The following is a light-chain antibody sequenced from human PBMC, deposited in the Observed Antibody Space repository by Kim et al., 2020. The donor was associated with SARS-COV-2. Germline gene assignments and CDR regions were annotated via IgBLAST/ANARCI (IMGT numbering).Light chain of an antibody. J-gene: IGKJ4*01. CDR1: QDITYY. CDR2: DAS. CDR3: QQYDSLPLT. Sequence: DIQMTQSPPSLSASIGDRVTITCQASQDITYYLNWYLQKPGTAPKLLIYDASMLQTGVPSRRSGSGAGTNFTFTISSLQPEDIATYYCQQYDSLPLTFGGGTKVDIK. V-gene: IGKV1-33*01.